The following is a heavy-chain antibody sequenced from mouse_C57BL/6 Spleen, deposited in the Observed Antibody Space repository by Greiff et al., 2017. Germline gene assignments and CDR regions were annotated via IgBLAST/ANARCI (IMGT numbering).Heavy chain of an antibody. Sequence: QVQLQQSGPGLVQPSQSLSITCAVSGFSLTSYGVHWVRQSPGKGLEWLGVIWSGGSTDYNAAFISRLSISKDKSKSQVFFKMNSLQADDTAIYYCARNTFGDGSYDAMDYWGQGTSVTVSS. V-gene: IGHV2-2*01. CDR2: IWSGGST. CDR1: GFSLTSYG. J-gene: IGHJ4*01. CDR3: ARNTFGDGSYDAMDY. D-gene: IGHD1-1*02.